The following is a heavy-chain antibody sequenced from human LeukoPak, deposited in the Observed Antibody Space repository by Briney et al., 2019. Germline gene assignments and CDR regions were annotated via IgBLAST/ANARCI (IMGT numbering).Heavy chain of an antibody. J-gene: IGHJ5*02. Sequence: GESLKISCKGSGYSFATYWIAWVRQMPGKGLEWMGIIYPDESNIRYSPSFQGQVTISADKSINTAYLQWSSLKASDTAMYYCACREFYSPWPGPWGQGTLVTVSS. CDR2: IYPDESNI. V-gene: IGHV5-51*01. CDR3: ACREFYSPWPGP. D-gene: IGHD5-18*01. CDR1: GYSFATYW.